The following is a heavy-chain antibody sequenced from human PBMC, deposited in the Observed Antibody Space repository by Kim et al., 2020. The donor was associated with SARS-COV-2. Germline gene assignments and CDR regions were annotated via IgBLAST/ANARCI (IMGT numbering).Heavy chain of an antibody. CDR2: IHISGNR. CDR3: VRVVPSAIFDRDWFDP. CDR1: TGSIGSYY. D-gene: IGHD2-2*02. V-gene: IGHV4-4*07. Sequence: ETLSLTCTVSTGSIGSYYWSWIRQPAGKGLEWIGRIHISGNRKYNPSLKSRVTMSVDTSKNQFSLRLSSVTAADTAVYFCVRVVPSAIFDRDWFDPWG. J-gene: IGHJ5*02.